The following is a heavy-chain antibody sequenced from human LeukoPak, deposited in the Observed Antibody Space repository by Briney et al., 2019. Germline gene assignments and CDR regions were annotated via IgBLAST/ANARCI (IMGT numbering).Heavy chain of an antibody. Sequence: GGSLRLSCAASGFTFSSHDMSWVRQAPGKGLEWVSSVSSSSSYIYYADSVKGRFTISRDNAKNSLYLQMDSLRVEDTAVYYCARGWASEAFDYWGQGTLVTVSS. CDR1: GFTFSSHD. V-gene: IGHV3-21*01. CDR3: ARGWASEAFDY. D-gene: IGHD3-16*01. CDR2: VSSSSSYI. J-gene: IGHJ4*02.